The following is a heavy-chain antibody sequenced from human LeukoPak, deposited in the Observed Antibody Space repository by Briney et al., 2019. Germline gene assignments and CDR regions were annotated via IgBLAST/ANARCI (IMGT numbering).Heavy chain of an antibody. CDR2: IYYSGST. D-gene: IGHD3-10*01. J-gene: IGHJ4*02. V-gene: IGHV4-30-4*01. CDR3: ARGEEEFGY. CDR1: GGSISSGDYY. Sequence: SETLSLNCTVSGGSISSGDYYWSWTRQPPGKGLEWIGYIYYSGSTYYNPSLKSRVTISVDTSKNQFPLKLSSVTAADTAVYYCARGEEEFGYWGQGTLVTVAS.